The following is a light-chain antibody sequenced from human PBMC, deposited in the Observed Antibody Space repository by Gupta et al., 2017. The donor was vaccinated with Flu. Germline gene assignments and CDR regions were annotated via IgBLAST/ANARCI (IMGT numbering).Light chain of an antibody. J-gene: IGLJ1*01. Sequence: SVLTQQPAASGTPGQRVTITCSGSSSNIGSNAVNWYQQVPGTSPKLLIYDSNQRPSGVPDRLAGSESGTSASLAIRGLQSEDEADYYCGAWDDSLNGHYVFGTGTKVTVL. CDR3: GAWDDSLNGHYV. CDR2: DSN. CDR1: SSNIGSNA. V-gene: IGLV1-44*01.